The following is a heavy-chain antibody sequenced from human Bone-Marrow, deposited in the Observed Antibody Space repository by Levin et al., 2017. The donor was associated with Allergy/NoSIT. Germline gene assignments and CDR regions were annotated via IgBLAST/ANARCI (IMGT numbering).Heavy chain of an antibody. Sequence: GGSLRLSCAASGFTFRHYTMNWVRQAPGKGLEWVSCITSSGDSTYYADSVKGRFTISRDNAKNSLYLQLNRLRDEDTAMYYCARDPARGYHDSSGYSGDHWGQGTLVTVSS. CDR2: ITSSGDST. V-gene: IGHV3-48*02. J-gene: IGHJ4*02. CDR1: GFTFRHYT. CDR3: ARDPARGYHDSSGYSGDH. D-gene: IGHD3-22*01.